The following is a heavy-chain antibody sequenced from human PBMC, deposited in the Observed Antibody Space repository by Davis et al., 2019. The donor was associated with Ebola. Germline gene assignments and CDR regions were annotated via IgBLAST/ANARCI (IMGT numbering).Heavy chain of an antibody. Sequence: GESLKISCAGSGFSFSNYWIHWVRQAPGKGLVWVSRISPDGSATGYADSVKGRFTISRDNAKNSLYLQMNSLRSEDTAVYFCAASSTTDDFWSGPMAYWGQGTRVTVSS. J-gene: IGHJ4*02. CDR1: GFSFSNYW. D-gene: IGHD3-3*01. CDR3: AASSTTDDFWSGPMAY. CDR2: ISPDGSAT. V-gene: IGHV3-74*01.